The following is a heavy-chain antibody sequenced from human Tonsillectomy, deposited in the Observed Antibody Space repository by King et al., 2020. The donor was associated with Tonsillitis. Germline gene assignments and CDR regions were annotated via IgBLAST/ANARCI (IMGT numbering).Heavy chain of an antibody. CDR3: ARVTRFGEFLIDY. CDR1: GGSFSGFY. J-gene: IGHJ4*02. Sequence: VQLQQWGAGLLKPSETLSLTCAVYGGSFSGFYWSWIRQPPGKGLEWIGEINHSGSTNYNPSLKSRVTISVDTSKNQFSLKLSLVTAADTAVYYCARVTRFGEFLIDYWGQGTLVTVSS. V-gene: IGHV4-34*01. D-gene: IGHD3-10*02. CDR2: INHSGST.